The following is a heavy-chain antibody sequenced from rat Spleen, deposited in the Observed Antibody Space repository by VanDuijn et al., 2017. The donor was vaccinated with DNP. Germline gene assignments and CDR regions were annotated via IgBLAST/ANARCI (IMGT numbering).Heavy chain of an antibody. CDR3: ASNYGGYPRDA. V-gene: IGHV3-1*01. CDR2: ISYSGST. J-gene: IGHJ4*01. Sequence: EVQLQESGPGLVKPSQSLSLTCSVTGYSITSNYWGWIRKFPGNKMEWIGHISYSGSTNYNPALKSRISITRDTSKKQFFLQLNSVTTEDTATYYGASNYGGYPRDAWGQGASVTVSS. D-gene: IGHD1-11*01. CDR1: GYSITSNY.